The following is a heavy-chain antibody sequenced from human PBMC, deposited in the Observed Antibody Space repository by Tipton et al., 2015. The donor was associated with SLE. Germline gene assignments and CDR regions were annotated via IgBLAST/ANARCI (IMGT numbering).Heavy chain of an antibody. CDR1: GGSISRGAHS. CDR3: ARGQGDGFDI. V-gene: IGHV4-30-2*01. Sequence: TLSLTCAVSGGSISRGAHSWSWIRQPPGKGLEWIGYTYHGGSTYYSPSLMSRVTISLDGSKNQLSLRLNSVTAADTAVYYCARGQGDGFDIWGQGTMVTVSS. CDR2: TYHGGST. J-gene: IGHJ3*02.